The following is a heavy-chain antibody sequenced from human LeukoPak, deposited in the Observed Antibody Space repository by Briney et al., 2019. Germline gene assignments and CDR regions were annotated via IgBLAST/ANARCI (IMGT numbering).Heavy chain of an antibody. CDR2: INPNSGGT. J-gene: IGHJ4*02. CDR1: GYTFTSYV. Sequence: ASVKVSCKASGYTFTSYVISWVRQAPGQGLEWMGWINPNSGGTNYAQKFQGRVTMTRDTSISTAYMELSRLRSDDTAVYYCAREIAVAANFDYWGQGTLVTVSS. D-gene: IGHD6-19*01. V-gene: IGHV1-2*02. CDR3: AREIAVAANFDY.